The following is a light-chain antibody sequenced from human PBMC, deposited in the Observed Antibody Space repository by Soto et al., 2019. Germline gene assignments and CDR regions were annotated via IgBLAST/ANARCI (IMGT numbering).Light chain of an antibody. CDR2: DAS. CDR1: QGVSGN. J-gene: IGKJ1*01. V-gene: IGKV3-15*01. CDR3: QQYNNWPLST. Sequence: EILMTQSPATLSVSPGERVTLSCRASQGVSGNLAWYQKKPGQAPRLIVYDASTRASGLPARFSGSGSGTEFTLTISSLQSEDFAVYYCQQYNNWPLSTFGQGTKVEIK.